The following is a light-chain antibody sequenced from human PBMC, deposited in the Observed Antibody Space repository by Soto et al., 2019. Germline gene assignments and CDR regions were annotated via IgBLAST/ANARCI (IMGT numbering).Light chain of an antibody. CDR2: DAS. V-gene: IGKV1-33*01. J-gene: IGKJ4*01. Sequence: DIQMTQSPSSLSASVGDRVTITCQASQDISILNWYQHKPGKAPKLLIYDASNLETGVPSRFSGSGSGTDFTFTISSLQPEDIATYFCQQYDNLPRTFGGGTKVEI. CDR3: QQYDNLPRT. CDR1: QDISI.